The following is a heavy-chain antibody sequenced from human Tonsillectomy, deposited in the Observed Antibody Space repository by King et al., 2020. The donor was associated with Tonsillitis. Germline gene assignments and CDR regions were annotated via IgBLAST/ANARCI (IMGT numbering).Heavy chain of an antibody. V-gene: IGHV2-5*02. Sequence: TLKESGPTLVKPTQTLTLTCTFSGFSLSTRGVSVGWIRQPPGKSLEWLALIYWDDDNLYSPSLKSRLTITKDTSKNQVVLTMTNMDPVDTATYYYALRPVYVVRGGRDAFDIWRQRTMVTVPT. CDR3: ALRPVYVVRGGRDAFDI. CDR2: IYWDDDN. CDR1: GFSLSTRGVS. D-gene: IGHD3-10*01. J-gene: IGHJ3*02.